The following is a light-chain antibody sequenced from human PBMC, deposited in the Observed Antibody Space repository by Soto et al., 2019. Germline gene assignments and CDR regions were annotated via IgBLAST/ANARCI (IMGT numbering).Light chain of an antibody. J-gene: IGKJ2*01. V-gene: IGKV2-30*02. CDR3: MQGTHWPYT. CDR1: QGLLHSNGDTF. Sequence: DVVMTQSPLSLPVTLGQPASISCRSSQGLLHSNGDTFLSWFQQRPGQSPRRLIYQVSNRASGVTDRFSGSGSGTDFTLTISRVEAEDVGIYYCMQGTHWPYTFGQGTKLEI. CDR2: QVS.